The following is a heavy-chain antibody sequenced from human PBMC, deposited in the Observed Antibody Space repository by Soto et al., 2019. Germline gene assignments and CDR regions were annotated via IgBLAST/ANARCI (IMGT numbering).Heavy chain of an antibody. CDR2: ILSKAGNYAT. CDR1: GFIFSGSA. V-gene: IGHV3-73*01. CDR3: IRGGSPYYYDY. J-gene: IGHJ4*02. Sequence: EVQLVESGGGLVQPGGSLKLSCAASGFIFSGSAVHWVRQASGKGLEWVGRILSKAGNYATAYPASMKGRFTISRDDSENTAFLQMNSLKTEDTAVYYCIRGGSPYYYDYWSQGTLGAVSS.